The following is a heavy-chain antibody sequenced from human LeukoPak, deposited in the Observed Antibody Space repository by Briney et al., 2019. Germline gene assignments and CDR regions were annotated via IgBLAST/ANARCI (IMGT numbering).Heavy chain of an antibody. CDR2: IYTSGST. CDR3: ARGLGYYDSSGYYYGTGIFDY. V-gene: IGHV4-4*07. D-gene: IGHD3-22*01. J-gene: IGHJ4*02. Sequence: SETLSLTCTVSGGSISSYYWSWIRQPAGKGLEWIGRIYTSGSTNYNPSLKSRVTMSVDTSKNQFSLKLSSVTAADTAVYYCARGLGYYDSSGYYYGTGIFDYWGQGTLVTVSS. CDR1: GGSISSYY.